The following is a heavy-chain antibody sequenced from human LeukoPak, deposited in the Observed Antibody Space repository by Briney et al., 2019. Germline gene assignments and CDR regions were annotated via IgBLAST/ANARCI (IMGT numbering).Heavy chain of an antibody. Sequence: GGSLRLSCAASGFTFSSYSMNWVRQAPGKGLEWVSSISSSSSYIYYADSVKGRFTISRDNAKNSLYLQMNSLRAEDTAVYYCARSTYSSSWPRPVTESDYWGQGTLVTVSS. CDR2: ISSSSSYI. J-gene: IGHJ4*02. D-gene: IGHD6-13*01. CDR1: GFTFSSYS. V-gene: IGHV3-21*01. CDR3: ARSTYSSSWPRPVTESDY.